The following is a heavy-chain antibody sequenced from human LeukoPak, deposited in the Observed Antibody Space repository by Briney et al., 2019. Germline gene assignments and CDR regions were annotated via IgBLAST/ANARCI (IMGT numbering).Heavy chain of an antibody. V-gene: IGHV3-11*01. CDR1: GFTFSDYY. CDR3: ASLGMYDILTGYENFDY. J-gene: IGHJ4*02. Sequence: GGSLRLSCAASGFTFSDYYMSWIRQAPGKGLEWVSYISSSGSTIYYADSVKGRFTISRDNAKSSLYLQMNSLRAEDTAVYYCASLGMYDILTGYENFDYWGQGTLVTVSS. D-gene: IGHD3-9*01. CDR2: ISSSGSTI.